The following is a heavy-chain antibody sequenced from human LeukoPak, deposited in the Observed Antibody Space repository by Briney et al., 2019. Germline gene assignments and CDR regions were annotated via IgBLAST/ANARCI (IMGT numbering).Heavy chain of an antibody. CDR2: ISQSENT. J-gene: IGHJ6*02. CDR3: ARIMDVPWGMDV. D-gene: IGHD3-10*02. V-gene: IGHV4-59*01. Sequence: SETLSLTCTISIGSIGPYYWSWIRQPPGKGLEWIGHISQSENTNYNPSLESRVSISLDTSKNQSSLTVRSVTAADTAIYYCARIMDVPWGMDVWGQGTTVTVSS. CDR1: IGSIGPYY.